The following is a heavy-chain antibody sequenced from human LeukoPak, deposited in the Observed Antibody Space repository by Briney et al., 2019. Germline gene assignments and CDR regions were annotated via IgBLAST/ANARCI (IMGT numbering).Heavy chain of an antibody. J-gene: IGHJ6*03. D-gene: IGHD3-10*01. Sequence: PGRSLRLSCVASGFSFDDYTMHWVRHAPGKGLEWVSGVSWDGNNIGYADSVKGRFTISRDNAENSLYLQMNSLRAEDTASYYCGKSTVGRYNYYMDLWGKGTTVTVSS. V-gene: IGHV3-9*01. CDR3: GKSTVGRYNYYMDL. CDR1: GFSFDDYT. CDR2: VSWDGNNI.